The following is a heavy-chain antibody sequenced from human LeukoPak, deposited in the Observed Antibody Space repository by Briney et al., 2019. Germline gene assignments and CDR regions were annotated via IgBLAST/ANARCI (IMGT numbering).Heavy chain of an antibody. J-gene: IGHJ6*03. D-gene: IGHD5-18*01. V-gene: IGHV3-48*01. CDR3: AREGIQLWNPPRYYYMDV. Sequence: GGSLRLSCAASGFTFSTYRMNWVRQAPGKGLEWVSYITSGSSTIYYADSVKGRFTISRDNAKNSLYLQMNSLRAEDTAVYYCAREGIQLWNPPRYYYMDVWGKGTTVTVSS. CDR2: ITSGSSTI. CDR1: GFTFSTYR.